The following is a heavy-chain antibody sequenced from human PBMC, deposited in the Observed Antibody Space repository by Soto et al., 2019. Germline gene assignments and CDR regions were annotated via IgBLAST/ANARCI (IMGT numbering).Heavy chain of an antibody. CDR1: GFSLSNARVG. CDR2: ILSTDEK. D-gene: IGHD3-10*01. CDR3: ARVQYYYGSGSYSPYYYFDY. Sequence: QVTLKESGPVLVKPTEALTLTCTVSGFSLSNARVGVSWIRQPPGKALEWLAHILSTDEKSYSTSLKSRLTISTDTSKSKVVLTMTNIDPVDTATYYCARVQYYYGSGSYSPYYYFDYWGQGTLVTVSS. V-gene: IGHV2-26*01. J-gene: IGHJ4*02.